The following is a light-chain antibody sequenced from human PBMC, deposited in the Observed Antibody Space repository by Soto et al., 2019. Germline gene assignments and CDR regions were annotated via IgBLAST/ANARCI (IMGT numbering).Light chain of an antibody. V-gene: IGKV3D-15*01. J-gene: IGKJ4*01. CDR3: QQYNNWPRT. Sequence: EIVLTQSPGTLSLSPGERATLSCRASQSVSSGYLAWYQPKPGQAPRVLIYGSSTRATGIPARFSGSGSGTEFTLTISSRQSEDVAVYYCQQYNNWPRTFGGGTKVDIK. CDR1: QSVSSGY. CDR2: GSS.